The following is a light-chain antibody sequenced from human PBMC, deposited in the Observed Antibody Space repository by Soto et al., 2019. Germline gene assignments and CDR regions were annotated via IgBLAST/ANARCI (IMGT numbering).Light chain of an antibody. CDR3: QSYDSSLSADYV. V-gene: IGLV1-40*01. CDR2: GNL. CDR1: SSNIGAGYD. Sequence: QSVLTQPPSVSGAPGQRVTISCTGSSSNIGAGYDVHRYHQLPGTAPKLLIYGNLNRPSGVPDRFSGSKSGTSASLAITGLQAEDEADYYCQSYDSSLSADYVFGTGTKLTVL. J-gene: IGLJ1*01.